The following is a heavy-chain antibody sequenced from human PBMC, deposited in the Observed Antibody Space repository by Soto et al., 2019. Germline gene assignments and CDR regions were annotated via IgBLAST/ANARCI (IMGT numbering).Heavy chain of an antibody. J-gene: IGHJ4*02. CDR3: ARAGGLGAVAVDY. CDR2: INHSGST. V-gene: IGHV4-34*01. Sequence: SETLSLTCAVYGGSFSDYYWSLIRQPPGKGLEWIGEINHSGSTNYNPSLKSRVTISVDRSKNQFSLKLSSVTAADTAVYYCARAGGLGAVAVDYWGQGTLVTSPQ. D-gene: IGHD6-19*01. CDR1: GGSFSDYY.